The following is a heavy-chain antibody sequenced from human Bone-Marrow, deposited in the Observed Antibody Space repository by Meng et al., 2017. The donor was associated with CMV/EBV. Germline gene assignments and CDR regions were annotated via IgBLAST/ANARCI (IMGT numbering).Heavy chain of an antibody. CDR1: GFTFSSYA. Sequence: GESLKISCAASGFTFSSYAMRWVRQAPGKGLEWVAVISYDGSNKYYADSVKGRFTISRDNSKNTLYLQMNSLRAEDAAVYYCARDVDYGGNRAMGAFDIWGQGTMVTVSS. CDR2: ISYDGSNK. CDR3: ARDVDYGGNRAMGAFDI. V-gene: IGHV3-30-3*01. D-gene: IGHD4-23*01. J-gene: IGHJ3*02.